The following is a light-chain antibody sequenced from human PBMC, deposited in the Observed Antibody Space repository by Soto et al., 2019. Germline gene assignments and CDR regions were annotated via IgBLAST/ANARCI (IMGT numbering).Light chain of an antibody. CDR1: SSNIGSNA. CDR2: TFA. CDR3: QSSDSSLRRV. Sequence: QSVLTQPPSASGTPGQRVTISCSGSSSNIGSNAVNWYQQLPGTAPKLLIYTFAQRPSGVPDRFSGSKSGTSASLAISGLQSEDEADYYCQSSDSSLRRVFGGGTQLTVL. J-gene: IGLJ2*01. V-gene: IGLV1-44*01.